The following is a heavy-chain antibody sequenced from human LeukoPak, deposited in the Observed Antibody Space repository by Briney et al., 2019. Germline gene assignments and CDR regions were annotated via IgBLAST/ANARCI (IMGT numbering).Heavy chain of an antibody. J-gene: IGHJ5*02. CDR2: IYYSGST. CDR1: GGSISSYY. V-gene: IGHV4-59*01. D-gene: IGHD6-6*01. CDR3: ARVLGHSIAARPNWFDP. Sequence: SETLSLTCTVSGGSISSYYWSWIRQPPGKGLEWIGYIYYSGSTNYNPSLKSRVTISVDTSKNQFSLKLSSVTAADTAVYYCARVLGHSIAARPNWFDPWGQGTLVTVSS.